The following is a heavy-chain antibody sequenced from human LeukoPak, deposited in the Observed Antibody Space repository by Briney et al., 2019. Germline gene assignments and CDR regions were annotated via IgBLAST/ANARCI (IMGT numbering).Heavy chain of an antibody. V-gene: IGHV3-30*04. CDR3: ARFNYYGSGSYYFGLGAFDI. CDR2: ISYDGSNK. D-gene: IGHD3-10*01. CDR1: GFTFSSYA. J-gene: IGHJ3*02. Sequence: PGGSLRLSCAASGFTFSSYAMHWVRQAPGKGLEWVAVISYDGSNKYYADSVKGRFTISRDNSKNTLYLQMNSLRAEDTAVYYCARFNYYGSGSYYFGLGAFDIWGQGTMVTVSS.